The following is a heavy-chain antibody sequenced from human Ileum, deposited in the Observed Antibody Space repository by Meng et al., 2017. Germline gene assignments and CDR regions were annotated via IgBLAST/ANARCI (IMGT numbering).Heavy chain of an antibody. CDR2: IQSKADGGTT. CDR1: GFTFSDRW. J-gene: IGHJ4*02. CDR3: TTFYAGY. V-gene: IGHV3-15*01. D-gene: IGHD3-16*01. Sequence: VQLVGSGGGFVKPGGSLRLSCAVSGFTFSDRWMTWVRQAPGKGLEWVGHIQSKADGGTTDYAAPVKGRFTISRDDSKSTLYLQMNSLKTEDTAVYYCTTFYAGYWGQGTLVTVSS.